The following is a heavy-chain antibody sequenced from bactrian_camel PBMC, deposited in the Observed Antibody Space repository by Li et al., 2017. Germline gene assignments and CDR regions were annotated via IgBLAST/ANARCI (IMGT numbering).Heavy chain of an antibody. CDR2: IDSDGST. D-gene: IGHD6*01. CDR1: GNGDGSGY. V-gene: IGHV3S53*01. CDR3: AKHIVEHDDSWYDFGY. J-gene: IGHJ6*01. Sequence: HVQLVESGGGSVQLGGSLTLSCAVSGNGDGSGYWCTGWFRQAPGKEREGVAAIDSDGSTSYGDSVKGRFTISKDNAKNTLYLQLNSLKTEDTAMYYRAKHIVEHDDSWYDFGYWGHGTQVTVS.